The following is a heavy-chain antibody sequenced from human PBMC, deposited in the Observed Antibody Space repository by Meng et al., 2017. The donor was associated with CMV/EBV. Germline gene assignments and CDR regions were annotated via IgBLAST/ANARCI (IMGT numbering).Heavy chain of an antibody. Sequence: QGQLQQVGAGLLKPSETLSLTCAVYGGSFSGYYWSWIRQPPGKGLEWIGEINHSGSTNYNPSLKSRVTISVDTSKNQFSLKLSSVTAADTAVYYCARGSRRLPRFNWFDPWGQGTLVTVSS. D-gene: IGHD3-3*01. CDR2: INHSGST. J-gene: IGHJ5*02. CDR1: GGSFSGYY. V-gene: IGHV4-34*01. CDR3: ARGSRRLPRFNWFDP.